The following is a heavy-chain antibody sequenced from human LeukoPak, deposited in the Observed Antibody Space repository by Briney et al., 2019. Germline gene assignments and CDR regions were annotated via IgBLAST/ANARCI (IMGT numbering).Heavy chain of an antibody. CDR1: GYTFTGYY. J-gene: IGHJ6*03. Sequence: VASVKVSCKASGYTFTGYYMHWVRQAPGQGLEWMGWINPNSGGTNYAQKFQGRVTMTRDTSISTAYMELSRLRSDDTAVYYCARGIVGATTYKYYYYYMDVWGKGTTVTVSS. D-gene: IGHD1-26*01. CDR2: INPNSGGT. V-gene: IGHV1-2*02. CDR3: ARGIVGATTYKYYYYYMDV.